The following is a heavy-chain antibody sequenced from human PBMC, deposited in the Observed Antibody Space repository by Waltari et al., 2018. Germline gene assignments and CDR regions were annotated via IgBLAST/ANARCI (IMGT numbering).Heavy chain of an antibody. CDR1: GGSISSSSYY. J-gene: IGHJ4*02. Sequence: QLQLQESGPGLVKPSETLSLTCTVSGGSISSSSYYWRWIRQPPGKGLEWIGSIYYSGSTYYNPSLKSRVTISVDTSKNQFSLKLSSVTAADTAVYYCARLCSGGSCGDYWGQGTLVTVSS. CDR2: IYYSGST. D-gene: IGHD2-15*01. V-gene: IGHV4-39*07. CDR3: ARLCSGGSCGDY.